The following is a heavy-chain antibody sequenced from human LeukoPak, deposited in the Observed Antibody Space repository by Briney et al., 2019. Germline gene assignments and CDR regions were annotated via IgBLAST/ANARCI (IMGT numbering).Heavy chain of an antibody. CDR1: GGTFSSYA. D-gene: IGHD6-6*01. Sequence: SVKVSCKASGGTFSSYAISWVRQAPGQGLEWMGGIIPIFGTANYAQKFQGRVTITADKSTSTAYMELSSLRSEDTAVYYCARVGSIAARPGWYYYYYMDVWSKGTTVTVSS. J-gene: IGHJ6*03. V-gene: IGHV1-69*06. CDR3: ARVGSIAARPGWYYYYYMDV. CDR2: IIPIFGTA.